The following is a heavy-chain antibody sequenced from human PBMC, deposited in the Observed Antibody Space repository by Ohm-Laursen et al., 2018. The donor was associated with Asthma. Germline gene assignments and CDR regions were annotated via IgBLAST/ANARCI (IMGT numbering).Heavy chain of an antibody. CDR2: ISTASTFI. V-gene: IGHV3-21*01. J-gene: IGHJ1*01. CDR3: ARIGPEWELPGREYSLHH. CDR1: GSTFSRYS. D-gene: IGHD1-26*01. Sequence: SLRLSCTAFGSTFSRYSIHWIRQAPGKGLQWVASISTASTFIYYADSVRGRFTTSRDNAKNLVYLQMDSLRVDDTALYYCARIGPEWELPGREYSLHHWGQGTQVTVSS.